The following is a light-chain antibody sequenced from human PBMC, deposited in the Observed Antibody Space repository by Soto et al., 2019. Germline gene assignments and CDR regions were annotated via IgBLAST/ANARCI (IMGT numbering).Light chain of an antibody. J-gene: IGKJ5*01. Sequence: DIQMTQSPSSLSASLGNRVTITCLAIQSISTYLNWYQKKPGKAPNLLIYDASRLQSGVPSRFSGSGGGTDFTLSISSVQPEDFATYFCQQSYMDPITFGQGTQLEI. CDR1: QSISTY. CDR2: DAS. CDR3: QQSYMDPIT. V-gene: IGKV1-39*01.